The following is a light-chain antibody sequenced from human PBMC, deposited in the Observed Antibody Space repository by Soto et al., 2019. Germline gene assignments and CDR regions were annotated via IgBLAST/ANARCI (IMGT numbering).Light chain of an antibody. V-gene: IGLV2-14*01. Sequence: QSALTQPASVSGSPGQSIAISCTGTFSGVGGYDFVAWYQQHPGKAPKVIIYDVNNRPSGVSNRFFGSKSGNTASLTISGLQTEDEADYYCGSYSTSGSVVFGGGTKVTVL. J-gene: IGLJ2*01. CDR1: FSGVGGYDF. CDR2: DVN. CDR3: GSYSTSGSVV.